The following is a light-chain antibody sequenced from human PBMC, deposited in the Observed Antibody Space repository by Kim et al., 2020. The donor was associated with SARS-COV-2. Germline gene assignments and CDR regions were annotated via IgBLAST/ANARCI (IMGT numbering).Light chain of an antibody. V-gene: IGLV3-9*01. J-gene: IGLJ3*02. CDR1: NIGRKS. Sequence: SVALGQTARITCGGNNIGRKSVHWYQQRPGQAPALVIYRDTNRPSGIPERFSGSNSGNTATLTISRAQAGDEADYYCQVWDSSTWVFGGGTKLTVL. CDR3: QVWDSSTWV. CDR2: RDT.